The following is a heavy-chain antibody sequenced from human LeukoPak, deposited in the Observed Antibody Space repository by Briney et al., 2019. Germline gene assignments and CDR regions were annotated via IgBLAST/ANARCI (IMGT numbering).Heavy chain of an antibody. V-gene: IGHV3-53*01. J-gene: IGHJ4*02. CDR3: ARGEKWELPYFDY. CDR1: GFTFSSYW. D-gene: IGHD1-26*01. CDR2: IYSGGST. Sequence: GGSLRLSCAASGFTFSSYWMSWVRQAPGKGLEWVSVIYSGGSTYYADSVKGRFTISRDNSKNTLYLQMNSLRAEDTAVYYCARGEKWELPYFDYWGQGTLVTVSS.